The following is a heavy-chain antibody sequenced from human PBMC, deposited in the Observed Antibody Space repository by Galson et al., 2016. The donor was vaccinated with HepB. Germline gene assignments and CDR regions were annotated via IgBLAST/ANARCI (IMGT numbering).Heavy chain of an antibody. CDR1: EFSFSTHW. CDR3: ARGTLEPGLDY. Sequence: SLRLSCAASEFSFSTHWMTWVRQAPGKGLEWVASINQDGSEKCYVDSVKGRFTISRDNAKNPLYLQMNSLRAEDTAVYYCARGTLEPGLDYWGQGTLVTVSS. V-gene: IGHV3-7*03. CDR2: INQDGSEK. J-gene: IGHJ4*02. D-gene: IGHD1-1*01.